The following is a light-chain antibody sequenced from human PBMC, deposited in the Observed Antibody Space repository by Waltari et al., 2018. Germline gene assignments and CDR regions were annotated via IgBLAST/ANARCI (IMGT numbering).Light chain of an antibody. Sequence: DIVMTQSPATLSVSPGARATLSCRASQSVSSSLAWYQQKPGQAPRLLVYGASTRATGIPARFSGSGSGTEFTLTISSLQSEDFAVYYCQQYNNWWTFGQGTKVEIK. CDR3: QQYNNWWT. V-gene: IGKV3-15*01. CDR1: QSVSSS. CDR2: GAS. J-gene: IGKJ1*01.